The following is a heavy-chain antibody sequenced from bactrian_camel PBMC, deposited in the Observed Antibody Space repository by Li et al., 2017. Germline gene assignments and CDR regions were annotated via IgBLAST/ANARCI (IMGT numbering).Heavy chain of an antibody. J-gene: IGHJ6*01. CDR2: IESDGST. Sequence: VQLVESGGGSVQVGGSLRLSCVASGDTISRYCMGWFRQIPDKEREGVAGIESDGSTSYADSVKGRFTISKDNAKNTLYLQMTSLKSEDTAMYYCAASKMTCRRLVVTPDFAYWGHGTQVTVS. CDR1: GDTISRYC. V-gene: IGHV3S9*01. D-gene: IGHD2*01. CDR3: AASKMTCRRLVVTPDFAY.